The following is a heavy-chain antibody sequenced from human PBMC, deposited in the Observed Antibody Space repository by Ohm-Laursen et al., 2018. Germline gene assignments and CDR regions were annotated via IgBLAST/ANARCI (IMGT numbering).Heavy chain of an antibody. J-gene: IGHJ4*02. Sequence: SLRLSCAAFGFTLEDYPMHWVRQPPGKGLEWVSGITWNSGNIGYADSVKGRFTISRDNAKNSLYLQMNSLRAEDTALYYCASVAGDYWGQGTLVTVSS. CDR2: ITWNSGNI. V-gene: IGHV3-9*01. D-gene: IGHD6-19*01. CDR1: GFTLEDYP. CDR3: ASVAGDY.